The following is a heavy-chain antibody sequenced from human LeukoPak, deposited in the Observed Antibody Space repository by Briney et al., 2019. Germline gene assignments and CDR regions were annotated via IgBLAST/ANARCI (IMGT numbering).Heavy chain of an antibody. J-gene: IGHJ4*02. Sequence: SETLSLTCTVSGGSIRSSTYYWAWIREPPGEGLEWIGTIHYTETTYYNPSLKSRVTISVDTSKNQFSLNLSSVTAADTTFYYCARLGGYYDPPDYWGQGTLVTVSS. D-gene: IGHD3-22*01. CDR3: ARLGGYYDPPDY. CDR1: GGSIRSSTYY. V-gene: IGHV4-39*01. CDR2: IHYTETT.